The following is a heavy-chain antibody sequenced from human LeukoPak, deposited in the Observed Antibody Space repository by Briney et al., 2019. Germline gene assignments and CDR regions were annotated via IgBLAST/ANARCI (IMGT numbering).Heavy chain of an antibody. D-gene: IGHD2-21*02. J-gene: IGHJ3*02. CDR2: INPNSGGT. Sequence: RASVKVSCKASGYTFTGYYMHWVRQAPGQGLEWMGWINPNSGGTNYAQKFQGRVTMTRDTSISTAYMELSRLRSDDTAVYYCARFTYCGGDCLDAFDIWGQGTMVTVSS. V-gene: IGHV1-2*02. CDR1: GYTFTGYY. CDR3: ARFTYCGGDCLDAFDI.